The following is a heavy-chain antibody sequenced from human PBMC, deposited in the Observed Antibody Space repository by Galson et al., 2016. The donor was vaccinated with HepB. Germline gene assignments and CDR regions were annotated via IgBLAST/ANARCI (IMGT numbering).Heavy chain of an antibody. V-gene: IGHV3-33*06. CDR3: AKEKGVGWFGGGSDS. Sequence: SLRLSCAASGFTFSTYVMHWVRQAPGKGLEWVAVIWYDGSNKYYADSVKGRFTISRDNSNNTLYLQMNSLRAEDTAVYYCAKEKGVGWFGGGSDSRGQGTRVTVSS. CDR1: GFTFSTYV. CDR2: IWYDGSNK. D-gene: IGHD3-10*01. J-gene: IGHJ4*02.